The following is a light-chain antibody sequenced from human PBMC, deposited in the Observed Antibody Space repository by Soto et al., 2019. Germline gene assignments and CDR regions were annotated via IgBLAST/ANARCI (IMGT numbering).Light chain of an antibody. Sequence: EIVLTQSPATLSLSPGERATLSCRASQSVSSYLAWYQQKPGQAPRLLIYDASNRATGIPARFSGSGSGTDFTLTISSLEPEDFAVYYCPQRSNWPPVTFGGGTNVEIK. CDR3: PQRSNWPPVT. V-gene: IGKV3-11*01. CDR1: QSVSSY. CDR2: DAS. J-gene: IGKJ4*01.